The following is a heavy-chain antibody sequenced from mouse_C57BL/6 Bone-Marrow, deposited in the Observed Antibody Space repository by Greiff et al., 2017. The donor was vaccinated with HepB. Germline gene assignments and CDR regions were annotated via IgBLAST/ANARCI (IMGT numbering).Heavy chain of an antibody. V-gene: IGHV1-82*01. CDR1: GYAFSSSW. J-gene: IGHJ2*01. D-gene: IGHD1-1*01. CDR2: IYPGDGDT. Sequence: QVQLQHSGPELVKPGASVKISCKASGYAFSSSWMNWVKQRPGKGLEWIGRIYPGDGDTNYNGKFKGKATLTADKSSSTAYMQLSSLTSEDSAVYFCARSGYYYGSSYGYWGQGTTLTVSS. CDR3: ARSGYYYGSSYGY.